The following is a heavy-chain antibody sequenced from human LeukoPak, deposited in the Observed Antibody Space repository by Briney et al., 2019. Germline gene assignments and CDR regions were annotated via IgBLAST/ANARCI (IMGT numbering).Heavy chain of an antibody. D-gene: IGHD3-10*01. CDR3: ARVGPYGSGTYSPFAPPRVFDY. CDR1: GDSISGSY. J-gene: IGHJ4*02. V-gene: IGHV4-4*07. CDR2: IYTSGRT. Sequence: SETLSLTCTISGDSISGSYWSWLRLPAGKGLEWIGRIYTSGRTNYNLALKGRVTMSVDTSKNQFSLKLTSVTAADTAVYYCARVGPYGSGTYSPFAPPRVFDYWGQGTLVTVSS.